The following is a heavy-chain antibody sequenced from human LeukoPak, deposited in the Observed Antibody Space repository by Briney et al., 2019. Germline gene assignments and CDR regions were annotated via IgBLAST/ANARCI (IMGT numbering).Heavy chain of an antibody. D-gene: IGHD7-27*01. CDR3: AKGQTGDY. J-gene: IGHJ4*02. V-gene: IGHV3-30*02. CDR2: IRYDGSNK. Sequence: GGSLRLSCAASGFTFSTYGMHWVRQTPGKGLEWVAFIRYDGSNKYYADSVKGRFTISRDNSRTTLYLQMDSLRAEDTALYYCAKGQTGDYWGQGTLVIVSS. CDR1: GFTFSTYG.